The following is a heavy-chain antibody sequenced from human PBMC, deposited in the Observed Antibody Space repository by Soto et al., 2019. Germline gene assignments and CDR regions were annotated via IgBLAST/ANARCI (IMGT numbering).Heavy chain of an antibody. CDR2: INHSGST. CDR3: ARGQELGYCSGGSCFGGYFDY. V-gene: IGHV4-34*01. D-gene: IGHD2-15*01. J-gene: IGHJ4*02. Sequence: TSETLSLTCAVYGGYFSGYYWSWIRQPPGKGLEWIGEINHSGSTNYNPSLKSRVTISVDTSKNQFSLKLSSVTAADTAVYYCARGQELGYCSGGSCFGGYFDYWGQGTLVTVSS. CDR1: GGYFSGYY.